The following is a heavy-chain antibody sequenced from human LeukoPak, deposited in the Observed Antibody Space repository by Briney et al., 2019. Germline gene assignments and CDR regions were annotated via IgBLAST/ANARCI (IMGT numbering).Heavy chain of an antibody. CDR1: VYTFRGHY. D-gene: IGHD6-19*01. CDR2: SKPHSCGT. CDR3: ARANSGGYNTYFDS. Sequence: GASVKASCKPSVYTFRGHYIHWMRQAPGPGLEWMGWSKPHSCGTHFTQQFQHRVTMTRGTPIHTAFLEEGSLESDRTPVHYFARANSGGYNTYFDSGGQGTLVTVSS. J-gene: IGHJ4*02. V-gene: IGHV1-2*02.